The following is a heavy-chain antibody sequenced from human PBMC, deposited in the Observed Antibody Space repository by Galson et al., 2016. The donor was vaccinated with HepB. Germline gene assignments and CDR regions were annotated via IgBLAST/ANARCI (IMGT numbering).Heavy chain of an antibody. V-gene: IGHV4-61*01. J-gene: IGHJ5*02. D-gene: IGHD4-17*01. CDR3: VKDRRYGDYVGWFDP. Sequence: LSLTCTVSGGSVSNGTYYWSWIRQPPGKGLEWIGCIYYRGTTNYNPSLKTRVTMSVDTSKNQFSLKLRSVTAADTAVYYCVKDRRYGDYVGWFDPWGQGTPVIVSS. CDR1: GGSVSNGTYY. CDR2: IYYRGTT.